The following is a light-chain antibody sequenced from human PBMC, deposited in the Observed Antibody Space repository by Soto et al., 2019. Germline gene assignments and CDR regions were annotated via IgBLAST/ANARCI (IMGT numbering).Light chain of an antibody. V-gene: IGLV2-14*01. J-gene: IGLJ2*01. CDR1: SSDVGGYNY. CDR3: RSYTSSSTLV. Sequence: QSALTQPASVSGSPGQSITISCTGTSSDVGGYNYVSWYQQHPGKAPQLMIYEVSNRPSGVSNRCSGSKSGNTASLTISGLHAEDESDYYCRSYTSSSTLVFGGGTKLTVL. CDR2: EVS.